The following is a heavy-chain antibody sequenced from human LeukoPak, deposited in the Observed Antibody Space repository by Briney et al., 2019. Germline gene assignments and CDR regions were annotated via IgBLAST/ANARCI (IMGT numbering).Heavy chain of an antibody. CDR1: GFAFSIYV. CDR2: ISGGGGGT. V-gene: IGHV3-23*01. CDR3: AKEDRSSSRSYFAY. D-gene: IGHD6-6*01. J-gene: IGHJ4*02. Sequence: GSLRLSCAASGFAFSIYVMSWVRQAPAMGLEWVSSISGGGGGTYYADSVKGRFTISRDNAKNTLYLQMNSLRAEDTAVYYCAKEDRSSSRSYFAYWGQGALVTVSS.